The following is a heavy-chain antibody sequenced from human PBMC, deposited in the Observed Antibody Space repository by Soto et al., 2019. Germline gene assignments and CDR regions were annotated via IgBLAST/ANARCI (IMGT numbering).Heavy chain of an antibody. CDR2: ISVYSGNT. D-gene: IGHD4-17*01. J-gene: IGHJ6*02. CDR3: ARTRHMTTVTTGLFRYGLDV. V-gene: IGHV1-18*01. CDR1: GYTFTSFG. Sequence: QVHLVQSGAEVTKPGASVKVSCKPSGYTFTSFGISWVRQAPGQGLEWMGWISVYSGNTYYTQKFQGRVTMTTDTSTSTAYMELRSLRSEDTAVYYCARTRHMTTVTTGLFRYGLDVWGQGTTVTVSS.